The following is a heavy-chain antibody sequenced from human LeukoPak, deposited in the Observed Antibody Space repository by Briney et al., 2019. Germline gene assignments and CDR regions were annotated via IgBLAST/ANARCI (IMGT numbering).Heavy chain of an antibody. CDR1: GFTFSTYV. CDR3: ARTEPGDYGYTFDY. CDR2: ISGSGGTT. D-gene: IGHD4-17*01. V-gene: IGHV3-23*01. Sequence: PGGSLRLSCAASGFTFSTYVMTWVRQTPGKGLEWVSAISGSGGTTHYADSVEGRFTISRDNSKNTLYLQMNSLGAEDTAVYYCARTEPGDYGYTFDYWGQGTLVTVSS. J-gene: IGHJ4*02.